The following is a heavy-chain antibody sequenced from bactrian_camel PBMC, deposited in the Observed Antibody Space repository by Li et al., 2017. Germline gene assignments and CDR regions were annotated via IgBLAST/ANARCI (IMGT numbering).Heavy chain of an antibody. Sequence: QVQLVESGGGLVQAGGSLRLSCAASGFTYSTYRMAWFRQAPGKEREGVAAIDTDGITTYADSVKGRFIISRGNAESDLTLQMNRLKPEDTGMYYCAVGCTSPLRPDPLDHRRYWNWGQGTQVTVS. CDR2: IDTDGIT. J-gene: IGHJ4*01. CDR1: GFTYSTYR. V-gene: IGHV3S55*01. D-gene: IGHD5*01. CDR3: AVGCTSPLRPDPLDHRRYWN.